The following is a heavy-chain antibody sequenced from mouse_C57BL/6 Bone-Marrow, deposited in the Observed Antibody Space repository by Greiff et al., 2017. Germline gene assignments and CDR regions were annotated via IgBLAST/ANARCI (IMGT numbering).Heavy chain of an antibody. V-gene: IGHV14-4*01. CDR3: TTPAWFAY. CDR1: GFNIKDDY. J-gene: IGHJ3*01. CDR2: IDPENGDT. Sequence: VQLQQSGAELVRPGASVKLSCTASGFNIKDDYMHWVKQRPEQGLDWIGWIDPENGDTEYASKFQGKATITADTSSNTAYLQLSSLTSEDTAVYYCTTPAWFAYWGQGTLVTVSA.